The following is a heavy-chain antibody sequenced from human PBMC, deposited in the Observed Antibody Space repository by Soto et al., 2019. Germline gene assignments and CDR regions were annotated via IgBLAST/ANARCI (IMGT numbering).Heavy chain of an antibody. Sequence: GESLKISCKGSGYSFTSYWISWVRQMPGKGLEWMGRIDPSDSYTNYSPSFRGHVTISADKSISTAYLQWSSLKASDTAMYYCARPSSDSSSWPYWGQGALVTVSS. J-gene: IGHJ4*02. CDR1: GYSFTSYW. V-gene: IGHV5-10-1*01. D-gene: IGHD6-13*01. CDR2: IDPSDSYT. CDR3: ARPSSDSSSWPY.